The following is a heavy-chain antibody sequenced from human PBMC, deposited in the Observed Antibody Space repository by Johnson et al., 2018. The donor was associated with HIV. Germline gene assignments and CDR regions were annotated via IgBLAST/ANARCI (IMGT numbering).Heavy chain of an antibody. J-gene: IGHJ3*02. CDR1: GFTFDDYG. D-gene: IGHD6-13*01. CDR2: IYSGGST. CDR3: VKEGNFSSWNPDAFDI. V-gene: IGHV3-66*01. Sequence: VQLVESGGGLVQPGGSLKLSCAASGFTFDDYGMNWVRQAPGKGLEWVSVIYSGGSTYYADSVKGRFTISRDNSKNTLYLLMNSLRAEDTAVYYCVKEGNFSSWNPDAFDIWGQGTMVTVSS.